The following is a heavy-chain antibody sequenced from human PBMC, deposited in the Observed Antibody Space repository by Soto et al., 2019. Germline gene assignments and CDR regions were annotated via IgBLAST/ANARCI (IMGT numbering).Heavy chain of an antibody. CDR1: GFSFDDYA. J-gene: IGHJ4*02. CDR2: ISGSGDNT. D-gene: IGHD5-12*01. CDR3: AKVYYSGYDLAYSDY. Sequence: EVQLLESGGGLVQPGGSLRLSCADSGFSFDDYAMTWVRQAAGKGLEWVSDISGSGDNTYYADSVKGRFTISRDNYKNTLYLQLNSLRAEDTDLYYCAKVYYSGYDLAYSDYLGQGTLVTVSS. V-gene: IGHV3-23*01.